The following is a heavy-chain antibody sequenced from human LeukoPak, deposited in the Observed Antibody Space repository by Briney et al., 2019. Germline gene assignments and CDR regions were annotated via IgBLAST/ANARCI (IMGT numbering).Heavy chain of an antibody. CDR1: GFTFSSYS. D-gene: IGHD4-17*01. V-gene: IGHV3-21*01. CDR2: ISSSSSYI. Sequence: GGSLRLSCAASGFTFSSYSMNWVRQAPGKGLEWVSSISSSSSYIYYADSVKGRFTISRDNAKNSLYLQMNSLRAEDTAVYYCARDPSGSERFGTTVTYFDYWGQGTLVTVSS. J-gene: IGHJ4*02. CDR3: ARDPSGSERFGTTVTYFDY.